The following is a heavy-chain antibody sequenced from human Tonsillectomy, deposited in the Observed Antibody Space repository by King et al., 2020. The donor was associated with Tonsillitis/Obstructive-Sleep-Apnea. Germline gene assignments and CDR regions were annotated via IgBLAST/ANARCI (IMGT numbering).Heavy chain of an antibody. V-gene: IGHV4-34*01. Sequence: VQLQQWGAGLLKPSETLSLTCAVYGGSFRGYYWSWIRQPPGKGLEWIGEINHSGSTNYNPSLKSRVTISVDTSKNQFSLKLSSVTAADTAVYYCAREYCSSTSCSPPDWFDPWGQGTLVTVSP. CDR2: INHSGST. J-gene: IGHJ5*02. CDR3: AREYCSSTSCSPPDWFDP. CDR1: GGSFRGYY. D-gene: IGHD2-2*01.